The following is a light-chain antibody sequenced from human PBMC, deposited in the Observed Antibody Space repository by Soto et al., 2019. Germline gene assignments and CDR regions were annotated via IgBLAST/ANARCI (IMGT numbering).Light chain of an antibody. CDR2: SNN. CDR3: AAWDDSLNGHVV. J-gene: IGLJ2*01. CDR1: NSNIGSNA. V-gene: IGLV1-44*01. Sequence: QYVLTQPPSASETPGQRVTISCSGSNSNIGSNAVNWYQHLPGTAPKLLIHSNNQRPSGVPDRFSGSKSGTSASLAISGLQSEDEADYYCAAWDDSLNGHVVFGGGTKLTVL.